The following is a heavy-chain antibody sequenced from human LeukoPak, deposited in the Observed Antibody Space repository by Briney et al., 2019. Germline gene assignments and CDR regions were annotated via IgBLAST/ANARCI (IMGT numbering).Heavy chain of an antibody. J-gene: IGHJ4*02. CDR3: ARDQTQRYCSSTSCSPRGYFDY. CDR1: GYTFTSYY. D-gene: IGHD2-2*01. CDR2: INPSGGST. Sequence: ASVKVSCKASGYTFTSYYMHWVRQAPGQGLEWMGIINPSGGSTSYPQKFQGRVTMTRDTSTSTVYMELSSLRSEDTAVYYCARDQTQRYCSSTSCSPRGYFDYWGQGTLVTVSS. V-gene: IGHV1-46*01.